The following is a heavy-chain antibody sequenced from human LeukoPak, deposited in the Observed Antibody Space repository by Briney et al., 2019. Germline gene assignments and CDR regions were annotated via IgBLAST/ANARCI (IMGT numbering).Heavy chain of an antibody. CDR2: ISSSSSTV. D-gene: IGHD3-3*01. CDR3: ARDRLGVVLSLKY. CDR1: GFTFSSYS. V-gene: IGHV3-48*02. J-gene: IGHJ4*02. Sequence: PGRSLRLSCAASGFTFSSYSMNWVRQAPGKGLEWVSYISSSSSTVYYADSVKGRLTISRDNAKNSLYLQMNSLRDEDTAVYYCARDRLGVVLSLKYWGQGTLVTVSS.